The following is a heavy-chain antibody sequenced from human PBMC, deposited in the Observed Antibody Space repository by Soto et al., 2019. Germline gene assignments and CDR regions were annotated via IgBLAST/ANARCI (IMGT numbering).Heavy chain of an antibody. CDR1: GYSISSGYY. CDR2: IYYSGST. CDR3: ARASYYSDSFGYFLDS. J-gene: IGHJ4*02. D-gene: IGHD3-22*01. Sequence: PSETLSLTCAVSGYSISSGYYWGWIRQPPGKGLEWIGSIYYSGSTNYNPSLKSRVTISVDTSKNQCSLKLSSVTAADTAVYYCARASYYSDSFGYFLDSWGQGTLVTVSS. V-gene: IGHV4-38-2*01.